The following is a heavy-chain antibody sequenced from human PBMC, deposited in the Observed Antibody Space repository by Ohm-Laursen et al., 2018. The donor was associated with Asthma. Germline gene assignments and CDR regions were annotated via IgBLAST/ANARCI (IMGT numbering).Heavy chain of an antibody. Sequence: SVKVSCKASGSTFSSYAISWARQAPGQGLEWMGGIIPIFGTANYAKKFQGRVTITADESTSTAYMELSSLRSEDTAVYYCARDRPGYYDSSGYLPKHNWFDPWGQGTLVTVSS. CDR3: ARDRPGYYDSSGYLPKHNWFDP. CDR1: GSTFSSYA. V-gene: IGHV1-69*13. D-gene: IGHD3-22*01. J-gene: IGHJ5*02. CDR2: IIPIFGTA.